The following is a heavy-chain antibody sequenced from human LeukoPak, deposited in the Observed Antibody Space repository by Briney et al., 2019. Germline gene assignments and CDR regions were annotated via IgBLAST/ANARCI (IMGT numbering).Heavy chain of an antibody. CDR2: IKSDGSST. CDR3: ARGTGNYYGY. Sequence: GRSLRLSCAASGFTFSDYWMHWVRHAPGKGLVWVSRIKSDGSSTSYADSVKGRFTITRDSAKNTLYLQMNSLRAEDTAVYYCARGTGNYYGYWGQGTPVTVSS. V-gene: IGHV3-74*01. D-gene: IGHD3/OR15-3a*01. J-gene: IGHJ4*02. CDR1: GFTFSDYW.